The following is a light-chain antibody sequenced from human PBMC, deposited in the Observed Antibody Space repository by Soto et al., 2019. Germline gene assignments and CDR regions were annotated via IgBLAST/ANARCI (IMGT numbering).Light chain of an antibody. CDR1: GSDVGGYNY. J-gene: IGLJ3*02. Sequence: QSALTQPASVSGSPGQSITISCTGTGSDVGGYNYVSWYQQHPGKAPKLMIYDVNNRPSGVSDRFSGSKSGNTASLTISGLQAEDEADYYCRSYTSSSTLLRLFGGGTKVTVL. CDR3: RSYTSSSTLLRL. V-gene: IGLV2-14*01. CDR2: DVN.